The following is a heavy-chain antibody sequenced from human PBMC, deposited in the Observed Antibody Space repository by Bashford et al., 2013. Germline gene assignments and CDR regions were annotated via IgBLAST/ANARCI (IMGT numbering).Heavy chain of an antibody. V-gene: IGHV4-30-4*01. Sequence: SETLSLTCNVSGGSFSSGGHYWSWVRQPPGKGLEWIGYIYYTGSSYYSPSLESRATISLGTSKTQFTLNLTSVTAADTAVYYCARQSRAGGGQYRFDPWGQGTLVTVSS. CDR1: GGSFSSGGHY. J-gene: IGHJ5*02. D-gene: IGHD2-8*02. CDR3: ARQSRAGGGQYRFDP. CDR2: IYYTGSS.